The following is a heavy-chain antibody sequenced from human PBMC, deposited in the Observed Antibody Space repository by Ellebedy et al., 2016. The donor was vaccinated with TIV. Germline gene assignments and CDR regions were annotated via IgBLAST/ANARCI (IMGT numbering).Heavy chain of an antibody. CDR3: AKGHTASFFYLFDS. CDR1: GFTFSGYW. J-gene: IGHJ5*01. V-gene: IGHV3-7*03. Sequence: GESLKISCAASGFTFSGYWLTWVRQAPGKGLEWVANINQDGSKQYYVDSVKGRFTISRDNAKNSLYLQMQSLRAEDTALYYCAKGHTASFFYLFDSWGQGTLVTVSS. D-gene: IGHD2-2*01. CDR2: INQDGSKQ.